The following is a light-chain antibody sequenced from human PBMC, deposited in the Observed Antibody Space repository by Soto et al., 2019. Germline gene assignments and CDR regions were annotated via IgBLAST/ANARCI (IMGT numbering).Light chain of an antibody. Sequence: EIVLTQSPGTLSLSPGERATLSCRSSQSVSSSYLAWYQQKPGQAPRLLIHGASNRATGIPDRFSGSGSGTDFTLTIGRLEPEDFAVYYCRQYLITPWTFGQGTKVDIK. J-gene: IGKJ1*01. CDR3: RQYLITPWT. CDR2: GAS. CDR1: QSVSSSY. V-gene: IGKV3-20*01.